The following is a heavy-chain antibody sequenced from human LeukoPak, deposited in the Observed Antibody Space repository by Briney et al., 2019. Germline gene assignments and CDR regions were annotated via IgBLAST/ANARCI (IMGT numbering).Heavy chain of an antibody. J-gene: IGHJ4*02. D-gene: IGHD6-6*01. V-gene: IGHV4-39*01. CDR2: IYYTGST. CDR1: GGSISSSSHY. Sequence: PSETLSLTCTVSGGSISSSSHYWGWIRQPPGKGLEWIGSIYYTGSTYYNPSLESRVTISVDTSKNQFSLKVSSVTAADTAVYYCARRGASSSEEYGGQGPLVIVSS. CDR3: ARRGASSSEEY.